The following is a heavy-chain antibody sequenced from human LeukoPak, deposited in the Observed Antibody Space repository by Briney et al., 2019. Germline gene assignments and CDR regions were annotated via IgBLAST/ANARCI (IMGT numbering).Heavy chain of an antibody. Sequence: GGSLRLSCAASGFTFSSYWMSWVRQAPGKGLEWVANIKQDGSEKYYVDSVKGRFTISRDNAKNSLYLQMNSLRAEDTAVYYCAREAPPPAYSDYIWGSYRVIGRSLDLDYWRQATLVTVSS. CDR1: GFTFSSYW. CDR3: AREAPPPAYSDYIWGSYRVIGRSLDLDY. J-gene: IGHJ4*02. D-gene: IGHD3-16*02. CDR2: IKQDGSEK. V-gene: IGHV3-7*01.